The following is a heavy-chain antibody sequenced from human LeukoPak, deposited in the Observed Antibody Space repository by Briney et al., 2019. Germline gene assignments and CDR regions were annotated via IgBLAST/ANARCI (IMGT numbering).Heavy chain of an antibody. J-gene: IGHJ6*03. CDR3: APGLLLIRPIVYYMAV. D-gene: IGHD2-15*01. CDR2: IYYSGST. V-gene: IGHV4-59*02. CDR1: GGSVSSHY. Sequence: SETLSLTCTVSGGSVSSHYWSWIRQPPGKGLEWMGYIYYSGSTNYNPSLKSRVTISVDTSTSPSSLKLSSATAADTPVYYCAPGLLLIRPIVYYMAVSGKGTTVTVPS.